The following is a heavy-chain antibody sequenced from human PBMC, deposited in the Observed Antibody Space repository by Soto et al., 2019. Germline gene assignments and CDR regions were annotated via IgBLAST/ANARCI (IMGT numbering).Heavy chain of an antibody. CDR2: INSDGSST. J-gene: IGHJ3*02. D-gene: IGHD6-13*01. CDR3: ATAPRSNDAFDI. Sequence: EVPLVESGGGLIQPGGSLRLSCAASGFTFSTYWMHWVRQAPGKGLVWVSRINSDGSSTTYADSVKGRFTISRDNAKNTLYLQMNSLRAEDTAVYYCATAPRSNDAFDIWGQGTMVTVSS. CDR1: GFTFSTYW. V-gene: IGHV3-74*01.